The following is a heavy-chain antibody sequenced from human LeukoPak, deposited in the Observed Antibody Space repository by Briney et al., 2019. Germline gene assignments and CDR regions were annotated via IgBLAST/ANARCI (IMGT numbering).Heavy chain of an antibody. CDR3: ARVWGMLAAAIN. D-gene: IGHD6-13*01. CDR2: ISGSGSTI. CDR1: GGSFSSYN. Sequence: PSETLSLTCAVDGGSFSSYNWNWIRQPPGKGLEWVSYISGSGSTIYYADSVKGRFTISRDNAKNSLYLQMNSLRAEDTAVYYCARVWGMLAAAINWGQGTLVTVSS. J-gene: IGHJ4*02. V-gene: IGHV3-11*01.